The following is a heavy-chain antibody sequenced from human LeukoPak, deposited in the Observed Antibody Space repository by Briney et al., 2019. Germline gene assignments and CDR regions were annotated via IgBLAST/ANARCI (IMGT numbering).Heavy chain of an antibody. J-gene: IGHJ3*02. CDR2: IYWDDDK. D-gene: IGHD3-22*01. CDR3: AHSSTYYYDSSGHPVPDAFDI. Sequence: SGPTLVKPTQTLTLTCTFSGFSLSTSGVGVGWIRQPPGKALEWLSLIYWDDDKRYSPSLKSRLTITKDTSKNQVVLTMTNMDPVDTATYYCAHSSTYYYDSSGHPVPDAFDIWGQGTMVTVSS. CDR1: GFSLSTSGVG. V-gene: IGHV2-5*02.